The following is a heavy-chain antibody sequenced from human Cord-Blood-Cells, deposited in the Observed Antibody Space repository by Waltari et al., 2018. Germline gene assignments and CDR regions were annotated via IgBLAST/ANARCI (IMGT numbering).Heavy chain of an antibody. CDR1: GGSFSGYY. V-gene: IGHV4-34*01. J-gene: IGHJ3*02. D-gene: IGHD1-20*01. Sequence: QVQLQQWGAGLLKPSETLSLTCAVYGGSFSGYYWSWIRQPPGKGLEWIGEINHSGSTNDNPSLKSRVTISVDTSKNQFSLKLSSVTAADTAVYYCATNWNDAFDIWGQGTMVTVSS. CDR2: INHSGST. CDR3: ATNWNDAFDI.